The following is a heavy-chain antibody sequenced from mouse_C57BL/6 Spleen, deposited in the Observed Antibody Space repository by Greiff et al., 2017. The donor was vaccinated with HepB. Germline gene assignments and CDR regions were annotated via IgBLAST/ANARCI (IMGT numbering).Heavy chain of an antibody. CDR1: GYSITSGYY. CDR2: ISYDGSN. V-gene: IGHV3-6*01. CDR3: ARVYPAMDY. Sequence: EVQRVESGPGLVKPSQSLSLTCSVTGYSITSGYYWNWIRQFPGNKLEWMGYISYDGSNNYNPSLKNRISITRDTSKNQFVLKLNSVTTEDTATYYCARVYPAMDYWGQGTSVTVSS. J-gene: IGHJ4*01. D-gene: IGHD1-3*01.